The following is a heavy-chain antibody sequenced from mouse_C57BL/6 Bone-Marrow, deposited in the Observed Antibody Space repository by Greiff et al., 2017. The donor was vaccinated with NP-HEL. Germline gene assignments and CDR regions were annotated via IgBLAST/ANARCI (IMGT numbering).Heavy chain of an antibody. Sequence: VKLQQSGAELVRPGTSVKVSCKASGYAFTNYLIEWVKQRPGQGLEWIGVINPGSGGTNYNEKFKGKATLTADKSSSTAYMQLSSLTSEDSAVYCCAKIGRYFDVWGTGTTVTVSS. CDR1: GYAFTNYL. D-gene: IGHD2-14*01. CDR3: AKIGRYFDV. CDR2: INPGSGGT. J-gene: IGHJ1*03. V-gene: IGHV1-54*01.